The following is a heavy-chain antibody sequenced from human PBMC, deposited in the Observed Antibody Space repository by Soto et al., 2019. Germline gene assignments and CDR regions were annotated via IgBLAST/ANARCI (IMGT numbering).Heavy chain of an antibody. CDR3: ARRFALMVYAIPYYYACMDV. J-gene: IGHJ6*02. D-gene: IGHD2-8*01. Sequence: SVRLSLTCTVSGGSLGSSSYYWGWIRQPPGKGLEWIGSIYYSGSCYYNPSLKSRVTISVDTSKNQSSLKLSSVTAADTAVYYCARRFALMVYAIPYYYACMDVWGQGATVTVSS. V-gene: IGHV4-39*01. CDR2: IYYSGSC. CDR1: GGSLGSSSYY.